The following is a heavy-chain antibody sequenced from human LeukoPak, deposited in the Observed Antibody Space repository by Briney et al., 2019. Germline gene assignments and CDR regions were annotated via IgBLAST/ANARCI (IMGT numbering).Heavy chain of an antibody. J-gene: IGHJ4*02. Sequence: GGSLRLSCAASGFPFSGYFMNWVRQAPGKGLEWVSYISSSSTTIYYSDSVKGRFTISRDNAKNSLYLQMNSLRAEDTAVYYCAKTTYYYDSSGYPDYWGQGTLVTVSS. V-gene: IGHV3-48*01. CDR2: ISSSSTTI. CDR1: GFPFSGYF. CDR3: AKTTYYYDSSGYPDY. D-gene: IGHD3-22*01.